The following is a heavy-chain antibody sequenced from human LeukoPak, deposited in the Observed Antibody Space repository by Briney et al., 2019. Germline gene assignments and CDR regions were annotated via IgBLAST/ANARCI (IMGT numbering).Heavy chain of an antibody. V-gene: IGHV3-53*01. CDR2: IYSGGST. J-gene: IGHJ3*02. Sequence: GGSLRLSCAASGFTVSSNYMSWVRQAPGKGLEWVSVIYSGGSTYYADSVKGRFTIPRDNSKNTLYLQMNSLRAEDTAVYYCARDFSGSHDAFDIWGQGTMVTVSS. CDR3: ARDFSGSHDAFDI. CDR1: GFTVSSNY. D-gene: IGHD1-26*01.